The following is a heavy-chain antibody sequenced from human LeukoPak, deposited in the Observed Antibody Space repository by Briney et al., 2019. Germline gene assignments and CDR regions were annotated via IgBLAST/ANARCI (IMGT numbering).Heavy chain of an antibody. CDR1: GVSISSSGYY. J-gene: IGHJ4*02. CDR2: IYYSGST. CDR3: ARSVIATAEHFDF. D-gene: IGHD6-13*01. Sequence: NPSETLSLTCTVSGVSISSSGYYWSWIRQHPGKGLEWIGYIYYSGSTYYNPSLKRRIAISFDTSKNQFSLKLPSVAAADTAVYFGARSVIATAEHFDFWGQGTLVTVSS. V-gene: IGHV4-31*03.